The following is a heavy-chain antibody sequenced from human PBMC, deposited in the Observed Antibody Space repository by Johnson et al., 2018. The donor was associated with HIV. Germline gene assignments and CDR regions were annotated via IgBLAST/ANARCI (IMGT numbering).Heavy chain of an antibody. CDR1: GFTFSSYA. V-gene: IGHV3-30-3*01. D-gene: IGHD6-13*01. J-gene: IGHJ3*02. CDR3: ARARTAGHSRSLVRDDYAFDI. CDR2: ISYAGSNK. Sequence: QLVESGGGVVQPGRSLRLSCAASGFTFSSYAMHWVRQAPGKGLEWVAVISYAGSNKYYADSVKGRFTIPRVNSKNTLYLHMNSLRAEDTAVYYCARARTAGHSRSLVRDDYAFDIWSQGTMVTVSS.